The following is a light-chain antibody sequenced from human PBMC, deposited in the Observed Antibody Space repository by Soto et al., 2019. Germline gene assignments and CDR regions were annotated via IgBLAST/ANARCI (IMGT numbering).Light chain of an antibody. V-gene: IGKV4-1*01. CDR1: QSVLYSSNNRNY. Sequence: DIVMTQSPDSLAVSLGERATINCTSSQSVLYSSNNRNYLAWYQQKPGQPPKLLIYWSSTRESGVPDRFSGSGSGTDFTLTISSLQAEDVAVYSCQQYHSLPFTFGPGTKVDIK. CDR3: QQYHSLPFT. J-gene: IGKJ3*01. CDR2: WSS.